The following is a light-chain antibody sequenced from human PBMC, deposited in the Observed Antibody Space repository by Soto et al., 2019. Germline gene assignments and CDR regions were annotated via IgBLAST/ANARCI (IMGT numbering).Light chain of an antibody. CDR2: GAS. Sequence: EIVMTQSPATLSVSPGERATLSCRASQSVSNNLAWYQQKPGQAPRLLIYGASTGATGLPARFTGSGSGTEFTLTISSLQSEDFAVYYCQQFNDCPLTFGGGTKVEIK. CDR3: QQFNDCPLT. CDR1: QSVSNN. V-gene: IGKV3-15*01. J-gene: IGKJ4*01.